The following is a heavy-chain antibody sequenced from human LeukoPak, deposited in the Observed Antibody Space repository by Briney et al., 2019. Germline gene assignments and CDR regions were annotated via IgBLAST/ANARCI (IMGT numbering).Heavy chain of an antibody. CDR3: AKVLQLWSMLGDYYYYYGMDV. D-gene: IGHD5-18*01. CDR1: GFTFSSYA. Sequence: GGSLRLSCAASGFTFSSYAMSWVRQAPGKGLEWVSAFSGSGGSTYYADAVKGRFTISRDNSKNTLYLQMNSLRAEDTAVYYCAKVLQLWSMLGDYYYYYGMDVWGQGTTVTVSS. CDR2: FSGSGGST. J-gene: IGHJ6*02. V-gene: IGHV3-23*01.